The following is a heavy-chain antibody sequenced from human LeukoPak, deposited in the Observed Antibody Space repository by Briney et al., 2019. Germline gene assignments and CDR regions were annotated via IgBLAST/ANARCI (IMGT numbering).Heavy chain of an antibody. CDR1: GGSFSGYY. CDR3: ARGKVEMATILVWHFDY. D-gene: IGHD5-24*01. Sequence: SETLSLTCAVYGGSFSGYYWSWIRQPPGKGLEWIGEINHSGSTNYNPSLKSRVTISVDTSKNQFSLKLSSVTAADTTVYYCARGKVEMATILVWHFDYWGQGTLVTVSS. J-gene: IGHJ4*02. V-gene: IGHV4-34*01. CDR2: INHSGST.